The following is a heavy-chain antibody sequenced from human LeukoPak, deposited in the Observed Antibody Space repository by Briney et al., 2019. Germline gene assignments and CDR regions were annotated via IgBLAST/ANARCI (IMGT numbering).Heavy chain of an antibody. Sequence: SETLSLTCTVSVGSISSHYWSWVRQPPGKGLKWIGYMYYSGSTNYNPSLKSRVSISVDTSKNQFSLKLSSVTAADTALYYCARLVDGGNEYWYFDLWGRGTLVTVSS. CDR2: MYYSGST. V-gene: IGHV4-59*11. J-gene: IGHJ2*01. D-gene: IGHD4-23*01. CDR3: ARLVDGGNEYWYFDL. CDR1: VGSISSHY.